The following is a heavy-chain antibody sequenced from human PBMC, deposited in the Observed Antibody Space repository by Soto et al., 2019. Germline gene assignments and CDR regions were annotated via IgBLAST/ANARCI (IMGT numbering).Heavy chain of an antibody. V-gene: IGHV1-2*06. CDR2: IIPNSDVT. CDR1: GGTFTNDA. CDR3: VRVGFNSHSDFDY. D-gene: IGHD2-21*01. J-gene: IGHJ4*02. Sequence: QVHLVQSGAEVKKSGSSVRVSCTASGGTFTNDAISWVRQAPGQGLEWLGRIIPNSDVTGYAQSFQDRVTMTSDMSITTAYMELTRLRSDDTAVYYCVRVGFNSHSDFDYWGQGTLITVSS.